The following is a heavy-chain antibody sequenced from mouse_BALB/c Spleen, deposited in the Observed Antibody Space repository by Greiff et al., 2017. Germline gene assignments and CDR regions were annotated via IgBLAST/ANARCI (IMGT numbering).Heavy chain of an antibody. CDR1: GFTFSDYY. CDR2: ISDGGSYT. J-gene: IGHJ4*01. CDR3: VRDELLYAMDY. Sequence: EVQLVESGGGLVKPGGSLKLSCAASGFTFSDYYMYWVRQTPEKRLEWVATISDGGSYTYYPDSVKGRFTISRDNAKNNLYLQMSSLKSEDTAMYYCVRDELLYAMDYWGQGTSVTVSS. V-gene: IGHV5-4*02.